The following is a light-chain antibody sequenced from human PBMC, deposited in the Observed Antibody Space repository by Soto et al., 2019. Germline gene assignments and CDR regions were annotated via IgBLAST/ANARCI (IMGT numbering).Light chain of an antibody. CDR3: CSYAGTTTPVV. CDR2: EVS. Sequence: QAVVTQPASVSGSPGQSITISCTGTSSDVGSFNLVSWYQHHPGKAPKLMIYEVSERPSGVSSRFSGSKSGDTASLTVSGLQAEDEAEYFCCSYAGTTTPVVFGGGTQLTVL. J-gene: IGLJ3*02. V-gene: IGLV2-23*02. CDR1: SSDVGSFNL.